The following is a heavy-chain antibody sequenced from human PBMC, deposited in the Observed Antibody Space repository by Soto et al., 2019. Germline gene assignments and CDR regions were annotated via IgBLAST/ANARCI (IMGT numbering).Heavy chain of an antibody. V-gene: IGHV4-4*07. CDR1: GRSITSYY. CDR2: IYTSGSA. D-gene: IGHD4-17*01. CDR3: ARTRFVDYGDYALDY. J-gene: IGHJ4*02. Sequence: PXETLSLTDTVSGRSITSYYWSLIRQPAGKGLEWIGRIYTSGSANYNPSLKSRVTMSVDTSKNQFSLKLSSVTAADTAVYYCARTRFVDYGDYALDYWGQGTLVTVSS.